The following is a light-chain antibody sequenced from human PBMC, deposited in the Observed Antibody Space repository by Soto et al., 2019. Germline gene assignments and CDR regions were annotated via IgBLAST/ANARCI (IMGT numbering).Light chain of an antibody. CDR2: EVT. Sequence: QSALTQPASVSGSPGQSITISCTGTSSDVGGYNYVSWYQQHPGKAPKLVIYEVTKRPSGVSNRFSGSKSGNTASPTISGLQAEDETDYYCSSYTSTNHVVFGGGTQLTVL. V-gene: IGLV2-14*01. CDR1: SSDVGGYNY. J-gene: IGLJ2*01. CDR3: SSYTSTNHVV.